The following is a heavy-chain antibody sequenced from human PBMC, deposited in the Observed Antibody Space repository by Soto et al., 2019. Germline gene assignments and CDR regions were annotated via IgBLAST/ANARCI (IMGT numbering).Heavy chain of an antibody. CDR3: GRHVLFVYFGSGNSSDYFDY. V-gene: IGHV4-39*01. J-gene: IGHJ4*01. Sequence: QLQLQESGPGLVKPSETLSLTCTVSGGSISSSTYYWGWIRQPPGKGLEWIGSIYYSGSTYYNPSLKSRVTISVETSKNQFSLKLSSVPAPDTAVYYCGRHVLFVYFGSGNSSDYFDYWGHGTLVTVFS. D-gene: IGHD3-10*01. CDR1: GGSISSSTYY. CDR2: IYYSGST.